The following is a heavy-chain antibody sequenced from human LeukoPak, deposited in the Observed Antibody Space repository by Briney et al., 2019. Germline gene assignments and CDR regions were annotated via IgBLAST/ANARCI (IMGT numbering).Heavy chain of an antibody. D-gene: IGHD4-17*01. Sequence: ASVKVSCKASGYSFTNYFMHWLRHVPGQGPEWVGLINPSGGTKYAPKFQDRVTMTRYMSTSTIYMELSSLTSEDRAVYYCAREGRSDYGASRSFDIWGQGTMVTVSS. CDR1: GYSFTNYF. J-gene: IGHJ3*02. V-gene: IGHV1-46*01. CDR3: AREGRSDYGASRSFDI. CDR2: INPSGGT.